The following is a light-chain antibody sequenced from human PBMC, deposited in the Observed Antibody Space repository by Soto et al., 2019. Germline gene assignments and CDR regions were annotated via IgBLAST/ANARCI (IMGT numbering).Light chain of an antibody. CDR2: CAS. CDR1: QSVSNNY. V-gene: IGKV3-20*01. Sequence: ELVWTQSPGTLSLSPGERSTLSGRTSQSVSNNYLAWYQQKPGQAPRLLIYCASSRATGVPDRFSGSGSGTDFTLSISRLEPEDFAVYYCQQYSNLWTFGKGTKVE. J-gene: IGKJ1*01. CDR3: QQYSNLWT.